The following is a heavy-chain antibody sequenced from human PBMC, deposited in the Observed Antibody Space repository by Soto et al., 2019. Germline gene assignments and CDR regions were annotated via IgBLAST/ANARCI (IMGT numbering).Heavy chain of an antibody. J-gene: IGHJ5*02. V-gene: IGHV3-15*01. CDR3: TTDSLVLRFLEWAFDP. Sequence: EVQLVESGGGLVKPGGSLRLSCAASGFTFSNAWMSWVRQAPGKGLEWVGRIKSKTDGGTTDYAAPVKGRFTISRDDSENTLYLQMNSLTTEGTAVYYCTTDSLVLRFLEWAFDPWGQGTLVTVSS. CDR2: IKSKTDGGTT. D-gene: IGHD3-3*01. CDR1: GFTFSNAW.